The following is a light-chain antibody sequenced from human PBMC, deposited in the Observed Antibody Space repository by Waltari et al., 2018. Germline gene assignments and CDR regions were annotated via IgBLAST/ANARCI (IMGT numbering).Light chain of an antibody. CDR1: SGYSSNV. V-gene: IGLV4-69*01. J-gene: IGLJ3*02. CDR3: QTGGHGTWV. CDR2: VNSDGSH. Sequence: LVLTQSPSASPSLGASVKLTCTLRSGYSSNVIAWLQQQPGKGPRYLMKVNSDGSHRKGDDIPDRFSASKSGTECQLTISSLQSEDEADYFCQTGGHGTWVFGGGTKLTVL.